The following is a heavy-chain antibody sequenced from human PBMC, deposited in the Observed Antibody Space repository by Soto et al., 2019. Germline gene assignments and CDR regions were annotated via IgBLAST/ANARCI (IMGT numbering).Heavy chain of an antibody. CDR2: IYHSGST. Sequence: NPSETLSLTCAVSGGSISSGGYSWSWIRQPPGKGLEWIGYIYHSGSTYYNPSLKSRVTISVDTSKNQFSLKLSSVTAADTAVYYCARHTPAISISDHWGQGTLVTVSS. CDR3: ARHTPAISISDH. V-gene: IGHV4-30-2*03. CDR1: GGSISSGGYS. D-gene: IGHD2-15*01. J-gene: IGHJ4*02.